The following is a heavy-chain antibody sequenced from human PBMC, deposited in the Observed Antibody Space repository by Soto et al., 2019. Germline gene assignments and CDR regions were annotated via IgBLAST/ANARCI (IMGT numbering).Heavy chain of an antibody. CDR1: GGTFSSYT. Sequence: QVQLVQSGAEVQKPGSSVKVSCKASGGTFSSYTISWVRQAPGQGREWMGRIIPILGIANYAQNFQGRVTITADKSTSTAYMELSSLRSEDTAVYYCAESHYFDYWGQGTLVTVSS. CDR3: AESHYFDY. J-gene: IGHJ4*02. V-gene: IGHV1-69*02. CDR2: IIPILGIA.